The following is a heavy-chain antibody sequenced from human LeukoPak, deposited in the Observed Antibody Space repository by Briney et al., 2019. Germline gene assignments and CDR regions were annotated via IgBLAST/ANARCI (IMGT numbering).Heavy chain of an antibody. J-gene: IGHJ4*02. V-gene: IGHV1-24*01. CDR1: GYTLTELS. Sequence: ASVKVSCKVSGYTLTELSMHWVRQAPGKGLEWMGGFDPEDGETIYAQEFQGRVTMTEDTSTDTAYMELSSLRSEDTAVYYCATDRGYYYDSSGYYYIDYWGQGTLVTVSS. CDR2: FDPEDGET. CDR3: ATDRGYYYDSSGYYYIDY. D-gene: IGHD3-22*01.